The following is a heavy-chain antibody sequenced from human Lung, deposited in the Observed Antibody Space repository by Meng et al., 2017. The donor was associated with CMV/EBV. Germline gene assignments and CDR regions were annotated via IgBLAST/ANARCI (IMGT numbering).Heavy chain of an antibody. D-gene: IGHD2-2*01. CDR2: IYWDDDK. CDR3: ALFTRSWFDP. V-gene: IGHV2-5*02. Sequence: QLTLKESCPTLVKPTQTLTLPCTFSGFSLSTSEVGVGWIRQPPGKALEWLAVIYWDDDKRYSPSLKSRLTITKDTSKNQVVLTLTNMDPVDTATYYCALFTRSWFDPWGQGTLVTVSS. CDR1: GFSLSTSEVG. J-gene: IGHJ5*02.